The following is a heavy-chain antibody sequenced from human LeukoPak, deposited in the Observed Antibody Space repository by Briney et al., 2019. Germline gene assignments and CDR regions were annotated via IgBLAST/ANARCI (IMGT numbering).Heavy chain of an antibody. CDR3: ARDDRGFDL. J-gene: IGHJ5*02. Sequence: SETLSLTCTVSGGSMIGYYISWVRQSAGKGLEWIGGIDSSGDTNYNPSLGGRVTMSVDTSKNQFSLKLTSVNATDMGIYYCARDDRGFDLWGQGAQVTVSS. V-gene: IGHV4-4*07. D-gene: IGHD3-22*01. CDR1: GGSMIGYY. CDR2: IDSSGDT.